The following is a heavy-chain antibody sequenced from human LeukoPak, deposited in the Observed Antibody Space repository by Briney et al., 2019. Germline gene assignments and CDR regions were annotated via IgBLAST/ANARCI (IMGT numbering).Heavy chain of an antibody. V-gene: IGHV3-48*01. CDR3: ARDRMTIFGVAIDYFDY. CDR1: GFTFSSYS. J-gene: IGHJ4*02. D-gene: IGHD3-3*01. CDR2: ISSSSSTI. Sequence: GGSLRLSCAASGFTFSSYSMNWVRQAPGKGLEWVAYISSSSSTIYYADSVKGRFTISRDNAKNSLYLQVNSLRAEDTAVYYCARDRMTIFGVAIDYFDYWGQGTLVTVSS.